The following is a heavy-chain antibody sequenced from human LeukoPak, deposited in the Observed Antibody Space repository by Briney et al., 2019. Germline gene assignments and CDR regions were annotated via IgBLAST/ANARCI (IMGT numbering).Heavy chain of an antibody. CDR2: IYHSGST. D-gene: IGHD3-3*01. CDR3: ARTYYDFWSGFNAFDI. J-gene: IGHJ3*02. Sequence: PSETLSLTCAVSGYSISSGYYWGWIRQPPGKGLEWIGSIYHSGSTYYNPSLKRRVTISVDTSKNHFSLKLSSVTAADTAVYYCARTYYDFWSGFNAFDIWGQGTMVTVSS. V-gene: IGHV4-38-2*01. CDR1: GYSISSGYY.